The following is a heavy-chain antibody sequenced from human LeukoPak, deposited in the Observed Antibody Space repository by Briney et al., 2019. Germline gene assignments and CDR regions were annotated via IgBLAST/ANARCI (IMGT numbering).Heavy chain of an antibody. D-gene: IGHD6-19*01. CDR2: INPSAGST. Sequence: ASVKVPCKASGYTFTSYYIHWVRQAPGQGLEWMGIINPSAGSTNYAQKFQGRVTMTRDMSTSTVYMDLSSLTSEDTAVYYCARGHPSATGYSSGWYFHYWGQGTLVTVSS. CDR3: ARGHPSATGYSSGWYFHY. CDR1: GYTFTSYY. V-gene: IGHV1-46*01. J-gene: IGHJ4*02.